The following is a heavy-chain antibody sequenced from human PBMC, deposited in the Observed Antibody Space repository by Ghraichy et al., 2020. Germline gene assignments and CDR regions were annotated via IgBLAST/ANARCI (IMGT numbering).Heavy chain of an antibody. CDR1: GFTFSSYS. Sequence: GGSLRLSCAASGFTFSSYSMNWVRQAPGKGLEWVSSISSSSSYIYYADSVKGRFTIPRDNAKNSLYLQMNSLRAEDTAVYYCARDEYSSGWPDYWGQGTLVTVSS. CDR2: ISSSSSYI. J-gene: IGHJ4*02. CDR3: ARDEYSSGWPDY. V-gene: IGHV3-21*01. D-gene: IGHD6-19*01.